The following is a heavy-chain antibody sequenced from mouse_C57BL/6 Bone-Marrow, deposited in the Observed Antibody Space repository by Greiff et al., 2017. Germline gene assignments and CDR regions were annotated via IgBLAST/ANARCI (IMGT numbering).Heavy chain of an antibody. J-gene: IGHJ1*03. D-gene: IGHD1-1*01. V-gene: IGHV5-12*01. CDR2: ISNGGGST. Sequence: EVQLVESGGGLVQPGGSLKLSCAASGFTFSDYYMYWVRQTPEKRLEWVAYISNGGGSTYYPDTVKGRFTISRDNAKNTLYLQMSRLKSEDTAMYYCARPSSRGWYVDVWGTGTTVTVSS. CDR1: GFTFSDYY. CDR3: ARPSSRGWYVDV.